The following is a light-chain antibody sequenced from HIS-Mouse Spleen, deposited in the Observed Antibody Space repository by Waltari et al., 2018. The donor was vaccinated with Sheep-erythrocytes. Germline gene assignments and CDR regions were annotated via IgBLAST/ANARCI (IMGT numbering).Light chain of an antibody. CDR2: RNN. Sequence: QSVLTQPPSASGTPGQRVTISCSGSSSNIERNYVYCYQQLPGTAPKLLINRNNQRPSGVPDRFSGSKSGTSASLASSGLRSEDEADYYCAAWDDSLSGPVFGGGTKLTVL. CDR3: AAWDDSLSGPV. V-gene: IGLV1-47*01. CDR1: SSNIERNY. J-gene: IGLJ2*01.